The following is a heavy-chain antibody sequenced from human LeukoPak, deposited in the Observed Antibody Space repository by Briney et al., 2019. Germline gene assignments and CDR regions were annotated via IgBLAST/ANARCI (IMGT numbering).Heavy chain of an antibody. CDR1: GYTFTSYG. Sequence: GASVKVSCKASGYTFTSYGISWVRQAPGQGLEWMGWISAYNGNTNYAQKLQGRVTMTTDTSTSTAYMELRSLRSDDTAVYYCARSTYYYDSSGYLVGWGQGTLVTVSS. V-gene: IGHV1-18*01. CDR2: ISAYNGNT. CDR3: ARSTYYYDSSGYLVG. J-gene: IGHJ4*02. D-gene: IGHD3-22*01.